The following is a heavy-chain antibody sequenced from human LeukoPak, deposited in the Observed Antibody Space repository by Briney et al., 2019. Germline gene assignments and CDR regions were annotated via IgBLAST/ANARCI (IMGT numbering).Heavy chain of an antibody. CDR2: INTDGTNT. V-gene: IGHV3-74*01. D-gene: IGHD1-26*01. Sequence: GGSLRLSCAASGFTFTSHWMHWVRQAPGKGLVWVSGINTDGTNTRNADSLKGRFTISRDNATNTLYLQMNGLRVEDTAVYYCAKAGIVGGSNTERLGYYFDYWGQGTLVTVSS. CDR3: AKAGIVGGSNTERLGYYFDY. CDR1: GFTFTSHW. J-gene: IGHJ4*02.